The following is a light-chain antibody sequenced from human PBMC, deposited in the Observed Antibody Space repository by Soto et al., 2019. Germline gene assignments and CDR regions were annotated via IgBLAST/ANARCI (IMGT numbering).Light chain of an antibody. CDR1: SFDVDDYNS. V-gene: IGLV2-14*01. Sequence: QSALTQPASASGSPGQSITISCTGTSFDVDDYNSVSWYQQPPGKAPKLIIYEVNNRPSGVSNRFSGSNSDNTASLTISGLQAEDEADYYCRLYTTSNTPVFGSGTKVTVL. J-gene: IGLJ1*01. CDR2: EVN. CDR3: RLYTTSNTPV.